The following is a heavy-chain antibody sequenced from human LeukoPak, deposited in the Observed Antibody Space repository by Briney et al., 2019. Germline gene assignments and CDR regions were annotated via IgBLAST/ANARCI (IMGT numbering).Heavy chain of an antibody. J-gene: IGHJ5*02. CDR3: ARFTPQGYGWGGYNRFDP. CDR1: GGSISSYY. CDR2: IYYSGST. Sequence: SETLSLTCTVSGGSISSYYWNWIRQTPGKRLVCSGYIYYSGSTNYNPSLKSRVTISVDTSKNQFSLNLTSVTAAVTAVYYGARFTPQGYGWGGYNRFDPWGQGTLVTVSS. D-gene: IGHD3-16*01. V-gene: IGHV4-59*01.